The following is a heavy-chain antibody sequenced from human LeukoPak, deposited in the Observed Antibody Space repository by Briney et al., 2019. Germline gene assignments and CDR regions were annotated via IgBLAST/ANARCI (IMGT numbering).Heavy chain of an antibody. V-gene: IGHV3-7*01. CDR3: ARDGDYYDSSGYYDY. CDR1: GFTFSSYW. D-gene: IGHD3-22*01. J-gene: IGHJ4*02. CDR2: IKQDGSEK. Sequence: GGSLRLSCAASGFTFSSYWMSWVRQAPGKGPEWVANIKQDGSEKYYVDSVEGRLTISRDNAKNSLYLQMNSLRAEDTAVYYCARDGDYYDSSGYYDYWGQGTLVTVSS.